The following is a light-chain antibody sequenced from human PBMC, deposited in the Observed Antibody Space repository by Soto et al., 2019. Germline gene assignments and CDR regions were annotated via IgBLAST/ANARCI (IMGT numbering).Light chain of an antibody. CDR2: SAS. CDR1: QSVTSSY. CDR3: QQYDVHPKT. J-gene: IGKJ1*01. V-gene: IGKV3-20*01. Sequence: EIVLTHSPGTRSLSPGERATLSCRASQSVTSSYLAWYQQKPGQXHRVLIHSASTRAPGIPDRFSASGAGTDLTITITSLQTDDFGTYHGQQYDVHPKTFGQGTKVDIK.